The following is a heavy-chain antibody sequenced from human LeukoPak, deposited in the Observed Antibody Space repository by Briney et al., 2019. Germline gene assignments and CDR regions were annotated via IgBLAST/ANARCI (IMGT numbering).Heavy chain of an antibody. CDR1: GFPFTVYP. CDR2: SSSDETYK. J-gene: IGHJ4*02. D-gene: IGHD5/OR15-5a*01. V-gene: IGHV3-30-3*01. Sequence: GGSLRLSCAASGFPFTVYPTHWVRQAPGKELEWVSVSSSDETYKFYADSVRGRFTISRDNSKNRLYLQMSDLRAEDTAVYFCARSVSGVWLFDYWGRGTLVTVSS. CDR3: ARSVSGVWLFDY.